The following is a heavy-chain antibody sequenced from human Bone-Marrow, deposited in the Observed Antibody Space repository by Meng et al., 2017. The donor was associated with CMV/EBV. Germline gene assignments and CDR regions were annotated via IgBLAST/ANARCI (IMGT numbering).Heavy chain of an antibody. D-gene: IGHD3-22*01. CDR2: MNPNSGNT. CDR1: GYTFTSYD. V-gene: IGHV1-8*03. CDR3: ASIDSSGYYTGFDY. J-gene: IGHJ4*02. Sequence: SGYTFTSYDINWVRQATGQGLEWMGWMNPNSGNTGYAQKFQGRVTITRNTSISTAYMELSSLRSEDTAVYYCASIDSSGYYTGFDYWGQGTLVTVSS.